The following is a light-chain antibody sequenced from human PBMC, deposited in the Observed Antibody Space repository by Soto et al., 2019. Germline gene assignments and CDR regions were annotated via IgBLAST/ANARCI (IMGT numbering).Light chain of an antibody. J-gene: IGKJ1*01. CDR1: QSIASY. CDR2: ATS. Sequence: DIQMTQSPSSLSASVGDRVTITCRASQSIASYLNWYQQKPGKAPRLLIFATSNLQSGVPSRFSGSGSGTHFTLSISSLQPEDSATYYCQQTRTVPPEWTFGQGTKLEI. V-gene: IGKV1-39*01. CDR3: QQTRTVPPEWT.